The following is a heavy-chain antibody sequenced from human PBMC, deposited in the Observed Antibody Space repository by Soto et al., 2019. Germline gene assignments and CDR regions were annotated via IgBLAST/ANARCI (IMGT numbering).Heavy chain of an antibody. Sequence: QVQLVQSGAEVKKPGSSVKVSCMASGGIFSSNALRWVRQAPGQGLEWMGGIIPIFGSVNYAQKFQGRVTITADESTSTAYRELSSLRSEDTAVYFCARGVRGYSYGLGAPRYYFDHWGKGTLVTVSS. CDR2: IIPIFGSV. D-gene: IGHD5-18*01. CDR3: ARGVRGYSYGLGAPRYYFDH. CDR1: GGIFSSNA. J-gene: IGHJ4*02. V-gene: IGHV1-69*01.